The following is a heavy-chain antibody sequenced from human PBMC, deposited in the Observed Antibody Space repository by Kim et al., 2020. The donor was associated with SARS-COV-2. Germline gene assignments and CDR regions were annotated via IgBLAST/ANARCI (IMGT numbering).Heavy chain of an antibody. CDR2: INHSGST. J-gene: IGHJ4*02. D-gene: IGHD3-22*01. V-gene: IGHV4-34*01. CDR3: ARGGPLSPTYYYDSSGYLGPEIGEDY. CDR1: GGSFSGYY. Sequence: SETLSLTCAVYGGSFSGYYWSWIRQPPGKGLEWIGEINHSGSTNYNPSLKSRVTISVDTSKNQFSLKLSSVTAADTAVYYCARGGPLSPTYYYDSSGYLGPEIGEDYWGQGTLVTVSS.